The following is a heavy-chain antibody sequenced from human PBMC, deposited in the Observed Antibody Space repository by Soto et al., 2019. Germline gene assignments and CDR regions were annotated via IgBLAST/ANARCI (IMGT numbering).Heavy chain of an antibody. CDR2: IYYSGST. CDR3: ARGGSLYCSSTSCHFDY. Sequence: SETLSLTCTVSGDSISSYYWSWIRQPPGKGLEWIGYIYYSGSTNYNPSLKSRVTISVDTSKNQFSLKLSSVTAADTAVYYCARGGSLYCSSTSCHFDYWGQGTLVTAPQ. V-gene: IGHV4-59*01. J-gene: IGHJ4*02. CDR1: GDSISSYY. D-gene: IGHD2-2*01.